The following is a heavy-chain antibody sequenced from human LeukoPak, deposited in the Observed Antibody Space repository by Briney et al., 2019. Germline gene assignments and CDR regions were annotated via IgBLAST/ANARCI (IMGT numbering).Heavy chain of an antibody. CDR3: ARHMYAEGSAFDI. Sequence: SETLSLTCTVPGGSIRNNYWSWLRQPPGKGLECIGYLSYSGSSNYNPSLKSRATISLGTSKSQFSLKLSYVTAADTAVYYCARHMYAEGSAFDIWGQGTMVTVSS. CDR2: LSYSGSS. V-gene: IGHV4-59*08. D-gene: IGHD2-8*01. CDR1: GGSIRNNY. J-gene: IGHJ3*02.